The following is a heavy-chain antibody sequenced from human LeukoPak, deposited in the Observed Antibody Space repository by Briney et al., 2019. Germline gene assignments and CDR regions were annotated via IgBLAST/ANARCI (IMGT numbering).Heavy chain of an antibody. V-gene: IGHV3-23*01. Sequence: GETLRLSCAASGFTFSSYGMSWVRQAPGKGLEWVSAISGSGGSTYYADSVKGRFTISRDNAKNSLYLQMNSLRAEDTAVYYCARDPSSGWYLKGWFDPWGQGTLVTVSS. D-gene: IGHD6-19*01. CDR1: GFTFSSYG. CDR2: ISGSGGST. J-gene: IGHJ5*02. CDR3: ARDPSSGWYLKGWFDP.